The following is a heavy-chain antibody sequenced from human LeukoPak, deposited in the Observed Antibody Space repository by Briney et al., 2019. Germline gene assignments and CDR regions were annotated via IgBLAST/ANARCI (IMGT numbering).Heavy chain of an antibody. CDR1: GYTFTSYW. CDR3: ARPRGLHDAFDI. D-gene: IGHD4-11*01. V-gene: IGHV5-51*01. Sequence: GESLKISCKASGYTFTSYWIGWVRQMPGKGLEWMAIIYPGDSDIRYSPSFQGQVSISADKSISTAYLQWGSLKASDTAMYYCARPRGLHDAFDIWGQGTMVTVSS. J-gene: IGHJ3*02. CDR2: IYPGDSDI.